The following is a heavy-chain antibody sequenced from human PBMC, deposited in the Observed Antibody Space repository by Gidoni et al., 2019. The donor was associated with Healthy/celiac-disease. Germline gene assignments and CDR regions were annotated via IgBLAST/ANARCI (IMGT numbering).Heavy chain of an antibody. CDR1: GFTFDDYA. J-gene: IGHJ5*02. V-gene: IGHV3-9*01. CDR3: AKDMFSSGWYFFWFDP. Sequence: EVQLVASGGGLVQPGRSLRLSCAASGFTFDDYAMHWVRQAPGKGLEWVSGISWNRGSIGYADSVKGRFTISRDNAKNSLYLQMNSLRAEDTALYYCAKDMFSSGWYFFWFDPWGQGTLVTVSS. CDR2: ISWNRGSI. D-gene: IGHD6-19*01.